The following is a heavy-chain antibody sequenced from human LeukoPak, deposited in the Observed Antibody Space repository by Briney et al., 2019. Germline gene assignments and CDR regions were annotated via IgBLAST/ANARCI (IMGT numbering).Heavy chain of an antibody. CDR1: GFTFSSYA. CDR3: AKGFSYSSSGYSFPYSSGMDV. J-gene: IGHJ6*02. Sequence: HPGGSLRLSCAASGFTFSSYAMSWVRQAPGKGLEWVSAISGSGGSTYYADSVKGRFTISRDNSKNTLYLQMNSLRAEDTAVYYWAKGFSYSSSGYSFPYSSGMDVGGQGTRVTVPS. V-gene: IGHV3-23*01. D-gene: IGHD6-13*01. CDR2: ISGSGGST.